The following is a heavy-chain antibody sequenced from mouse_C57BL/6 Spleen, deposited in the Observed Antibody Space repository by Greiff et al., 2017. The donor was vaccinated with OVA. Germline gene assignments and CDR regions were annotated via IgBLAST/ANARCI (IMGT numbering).Heavy chain of an antibody. CDR1: GFTFSDYG. Sequence: EVQLVESGGGLVKPGGSLKLSCAASGFTFSDYGMHWVRQAPEKGLEWVAYISSGSSTIYYADIVKGRFTISRDNAKNTLLLQMTSLRSEDTAMYYCARKYYYYGSMDYWGQGTSVTVSA. CDR2: ISSGSSTI. J-gene: IGHJ4*01. CDR3: ARKYYYYGSMDY. V-gene: IGHV5-17*01. D-gene: IGHD1-1*01.